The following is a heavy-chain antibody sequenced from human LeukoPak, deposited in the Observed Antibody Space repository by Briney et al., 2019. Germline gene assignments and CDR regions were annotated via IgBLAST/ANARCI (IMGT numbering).Heavy chain of an antibody. CDR1: GGTFSSYA. Sequence: ASVKVSCKASGGTFSSYAISWVRQAPGQGLEWMGGIIPIFGTANYAQKFQGRVTITTDEPTSTAYMELSSLRSEDTAVYYCARRLLWFGENAFDIWGQGTMVTVSS. CDR2: IIPIFGTA. CDR3: ARRLLWFGENAFDI. J-gene: IGHJ3*02. D-gene: IGHD3-10*01. V-gene: IGHV1-69*05.